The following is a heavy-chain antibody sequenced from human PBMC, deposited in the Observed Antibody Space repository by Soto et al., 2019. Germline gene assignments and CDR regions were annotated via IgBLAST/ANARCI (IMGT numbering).Heavy chain of an antibody. D-gene: IGHD5-12*01. V-gene: IGHV4-30-4*08. CDR1: GDSISSDYYH. CDR3: VILVAIVATIAGLDYYYYYMDV. J-gene: IGHJ6*03. Sequence: PSETLSLTCTVSGDSISSDYYHWTWIRQSPGKGLEWIGYIHHSGSILYNPSLKSRVTISVDTSKNQFSLKLSSVTAADTAVYYCVILVAIVATIAGLDYYYYYMDVWGKGTTVTVSS. CDR2: IHHSGSI.